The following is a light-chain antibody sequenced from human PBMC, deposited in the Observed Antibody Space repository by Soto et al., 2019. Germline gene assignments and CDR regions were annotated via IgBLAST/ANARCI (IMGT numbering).Light chain of an antibody. J-gene: IGKJ1*01. CDR3: QQRYSWLRV. V-gene: IGKV3-11*01. Sequence: FVVTQSPDTLSLSPGETATLSCRASQSVSSSVAWYQHKPGQSPRLVVYSGYKRSPGVPARFSGSGSGTDFTLTISSLESDDFAIYYCQQRYSWLRVFGPGTKVDSK. CDR1: QSVSSS. CDR2: SGY.